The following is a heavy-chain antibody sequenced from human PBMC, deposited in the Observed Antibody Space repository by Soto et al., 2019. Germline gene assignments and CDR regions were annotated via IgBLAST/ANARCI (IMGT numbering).Heavy chain of an antibody. CDR1: GGSISSYY. Sequence: SETLSLTCTVSGGSISSYYWSWIRQPPGKGLKWIGYIYYSGSTNYNPSLKSRVTISVDTSKNQFSLKLSSVTAADTAVYYCASSYDILIGIDYWGQGTLVTVSS. CDR3: ASSYDILIGIDY. CDR2: IYYSGST. J-gene: IGHJ4*02. V-gene: IGHV4-59*01. D-gene: IGHD3-9*01.